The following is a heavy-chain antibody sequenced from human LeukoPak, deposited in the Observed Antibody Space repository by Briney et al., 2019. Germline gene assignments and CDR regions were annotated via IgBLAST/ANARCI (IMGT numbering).Heavy chain of an antibody. CDR2: IKQDGSEK. D-gene: IGHD2-2*02. J-gene: IGHJ4*02. V-gene: IGHV3-7*01. CDR3: ARVSVRRNRYCSSTSCYNTDYFDY. Sequence: GGSLRLSCAASGFTFSSYWMSWVRQAPGKGLEWVANIKQDGSEKYYVDSVKGRFTISRDNAKSSLYLQMNSLRAEDTAVYYCARVSVRRNRYCSSTSCYNTDYFDYWGQGTLVTVSS. CDR1: GFTFSSYW.